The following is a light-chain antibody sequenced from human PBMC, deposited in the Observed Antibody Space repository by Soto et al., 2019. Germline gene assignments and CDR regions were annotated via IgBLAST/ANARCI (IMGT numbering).Light chain of an antibody. J-gene: IGKJ2*01. Sequence: EIMMTQSPATLSVFPGERATLSCRASQSVSINLAWYQLKPGQAPRLLIFGASTRATGIPARFSGSGSGTEFTLTISSLQSEDFAVYYCQEYNKWPPTFTFGQGTKLEIK. CDR3: QEYNKWPPTFT. CDR1: QSVSIN. CDR2: GAS. V-gene: IGKV3-15*01.